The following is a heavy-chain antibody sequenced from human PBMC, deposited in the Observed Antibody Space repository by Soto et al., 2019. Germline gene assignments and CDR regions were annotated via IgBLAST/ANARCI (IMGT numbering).Heavy chain of an antibody. CDR3: AGPYGWDDS. CDR1: GFGFTFSNYY. D-gene: IGHD3-10*01. Sequence: PGGSLRLSCAASGFGFTFSNYYMNWIRQAPGKGLEWVSSISSSGHMTFYAPSVNGRFTISRDNGKNSLYLQMYSLRAEDTGVYFCAGPYGWDDSRGPGTLVTVSS. CDR2: ISSSGHMT. J-gene: IGHJ5*01. V-gene: IGHV3-11*04.